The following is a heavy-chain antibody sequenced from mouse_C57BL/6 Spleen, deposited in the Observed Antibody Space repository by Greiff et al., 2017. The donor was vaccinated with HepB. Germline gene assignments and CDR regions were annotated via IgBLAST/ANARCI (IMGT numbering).Heavy chain of an antibody. CDR2: ISDGGSYT. J-gene: IGHJ4*01. D-gene: IGHD3-1*01. V-gene: IGHV5-4*01. Sequence: EVKLQESGGGLVKPGGSLKLSCAASGFTFSSYAMSWVRQTPEKRLEWVATISDGGSYTYYPDNVKGRFTISRDNAKNNLYLQMSHLKSEDTAMYYCARDQGGDGPYAMDYWGQGTSVTVSS. CDR1: GFTFSSYA. CDR3: ARDQGGDGPYAMDY.